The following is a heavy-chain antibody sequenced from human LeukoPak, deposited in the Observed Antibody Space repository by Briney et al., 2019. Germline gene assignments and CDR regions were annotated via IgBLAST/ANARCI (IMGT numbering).Heavy chain of an antibody. Sequence: ASVKVSCKASGGTFSSYAISWVRQAPGQGLEWMGGIIPIFGTANYAQKFQGRVTITADESTSTAYMELSSLRSEDTAVYYCAKDPRYYDSSGYYLAPNAFDIWGQGTMVTVSS. D-gene: IGHD3-22*01. CDR3: AKDPRYYDSSGYYLAPNAFDI. V-gene: IGHV1-69*13. CDR2: IIPIFGTA. CDR1: GGTFSSYA. J-gene: IGHJ3*02.